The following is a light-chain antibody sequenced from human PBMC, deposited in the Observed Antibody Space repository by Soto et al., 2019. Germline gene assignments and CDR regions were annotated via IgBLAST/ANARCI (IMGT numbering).Light chain of an antibody. CDR2: GVS. CDR3: GQFVSSPPRT. Sequence: EIVLTQSPGTLSLSPGERATLSCRASQSVGSTFLAWYQQKPGQAPRLLIYGVSTRAIGIPDRFSGSWSGTDFTLSISRLEPEDFAVYYCGQFVSSPPRTFGQGTKVDIK. V-gene: IGKV3-20*01. CDR1: QSVGSTF. J-gene: IGKJ1*01.